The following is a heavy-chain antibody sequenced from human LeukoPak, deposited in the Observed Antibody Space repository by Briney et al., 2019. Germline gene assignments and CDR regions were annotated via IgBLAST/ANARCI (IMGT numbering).Heavy chain of an antibody. CDR2: ISGSGGNT. V-gene: IGHV3-23*01. CDR1: GFTLSSYA. CDR3: AKDRLRLPF. D-gene: IGHD6-25*01. Sequence: GGSLRLSCVASGFTLSSYAMDWVRQAPGKGLEWVSTISGSGGNTYYADSVKGRFTISRDHSKTTLFLQMNSLRAEDTAVYYCAKDRLRLPFWGQGTLVIVSS. J-gene: IGHJ4*02.